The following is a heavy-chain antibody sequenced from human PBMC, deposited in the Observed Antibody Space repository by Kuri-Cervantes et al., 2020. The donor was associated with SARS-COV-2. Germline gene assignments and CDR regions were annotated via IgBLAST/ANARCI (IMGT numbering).Heavy chain of an antibody. CDR2: ISAYNGNT. CDR1: GYTFTSYY. D-gene: IGHD3-10*01. J-gene: IGHJ4*02. Sequence: ASVKVSCKASGYTFTSYYMHWVRQAPGQGLEWMGWISAYNGNTNYAQKLQGRVTMTTDTSTSTAYMELSRLRSDDTAVYYCAREWITMVRGPFDYWGQGTLVTVSS. CDR3: AREWITMVRGPFDY. V-gene: IGHV1-18*04.